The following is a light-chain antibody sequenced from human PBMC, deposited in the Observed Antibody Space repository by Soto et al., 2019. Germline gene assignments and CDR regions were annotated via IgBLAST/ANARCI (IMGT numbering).Light chain of an antibody. CDR3: QQYGSSPRFT. V-gene: IGKV3-20*01. Sequence: EIVLTQSPGTLSLSPGERATLSCRASQSVSSSYLAWYQQKPGQAPRLLIYGASSRATGIPDSFSGSGSGTDFTLTISRLKPEDFAVYYCQQYGSSPRFTFGPGTKVDIK. CDR2: GAS. J-gene: IGKJ3*01. CDR1: QSVSSSY.